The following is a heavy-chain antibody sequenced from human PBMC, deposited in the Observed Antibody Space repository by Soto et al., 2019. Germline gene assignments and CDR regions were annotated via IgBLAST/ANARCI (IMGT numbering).Heavy chain of an antibody. Sequence: EVQLVESGGGLVQPGGSLRLCWAASGFTFSTYWMHWVRQAPGKGLVWVSRINSDGSTTNYADSVKGRFTISRDNAKNTLYLQMNSLRAEDTAVYYCARDAYYDMGVWGQGTTVTVSS. J-gene: IGHJ6*02. CDR1: GFTFSTYW. V-gene: IGHV3-74*01. CDR2: INSDGSTT. CDR3: ARDAYYDMGV.